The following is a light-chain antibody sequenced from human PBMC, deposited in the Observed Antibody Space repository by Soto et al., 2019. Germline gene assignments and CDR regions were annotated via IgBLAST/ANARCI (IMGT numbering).Light chain of an antibody. V-gene: IGKV3-11*01. J-gene: IGKJ1*01. CDR3: QHRSSWPSS. CDR1: QSVGTS. CDR2: DAA. Sequence: DIVLTQSPATLSLSPGDRATLSCRASQSVGTSLAWYKQQPGQAPRLLIHDAAYRASGIPERFSGSGSGTAFSLSLSSLGPDDFAVYYCQHRSSWPSSFGRGTKVEV.